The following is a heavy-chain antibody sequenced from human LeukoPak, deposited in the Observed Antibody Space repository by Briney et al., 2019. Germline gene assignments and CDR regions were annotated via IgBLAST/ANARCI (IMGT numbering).Heavy chain of an antibody. V-gene: IGHV5-51*01. D-gene: IGHD2-2*01. CDR2: IYPGDSHT. J-gene: IGHJ4*02. Sequence: GESLKISCKGSGYSFTSYWIGWVRQMPGKGLEWLGIIYPGDSHTRYSPSFQGQVTISADKSISTAYLQWSSLKASDTAMYYCARPIGYCSSTSCYFGVGFDYWGQGTLVTVSS. CDR1: GYSFTSYW. CDR3: ARPIGYCSSTSCYFGVGFDY.